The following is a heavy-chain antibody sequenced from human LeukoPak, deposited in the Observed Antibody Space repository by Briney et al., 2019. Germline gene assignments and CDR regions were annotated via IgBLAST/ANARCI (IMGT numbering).Heavy chain of an antibody. CDR2: IYHSGST. Sequence: SETLSLTCTVSGYSISSGYYWGWIRQPPVKGLEWIGSIYHSGSTYYNPSLKSRVTISVDTSKNQFSVKLSSVTAADTAVYYCARSWYYDFWSGLNWCDPWGQGTLVTVSS. CDR1: GYSISSGYY. D-gene: IGHD3-3*01. J-gene: IGHJ5*02. CDR3: ARSWYYDFWSGLNWCDP. V-gene: IGHV4-38-2*02.